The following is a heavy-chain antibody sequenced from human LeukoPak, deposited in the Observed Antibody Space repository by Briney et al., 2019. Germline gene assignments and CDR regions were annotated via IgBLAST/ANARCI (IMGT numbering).Heavy chain of an antibody. V-gene: IGHV4-59*01. CDR3: ARVESYPLRNAFDI. D-gene: IGHD1-14*01. Sequence: SETLSLTCTVSGGSISSYYWSWIRQPPGKGLEWIGYIYYSGSTNYNPSLKSRVTISVDTSKNQFSLKLSSVTAADTAVYYCARVESYPLRNAFDIWGQGKMVTVSS. J-gene: IGHJ3*02. CDR1: GGSISSYY. CDR2: IYYSGST.